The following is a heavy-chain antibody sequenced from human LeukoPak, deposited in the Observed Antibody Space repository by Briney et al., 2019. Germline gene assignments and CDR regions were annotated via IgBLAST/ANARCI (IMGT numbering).Heavy chain of an antibody. CDR3: ASLKNDYGDSIFDS. Sequence: GGSLRLSCAASGFIFSSYGMHWVRQAPGKGLEWVAVIWYDGSKRDYADSVKGRFTISRDNSKNTLFLQMNNLRAEDTAMYYCASLKNDYGDSIFDSWGQGTLVTVSS. D-gene: IGHD4-17*01. CDR2: IWYDGSKR. CDR1: GFIFSSYG. V-gene: IGHV3-33*01. J-gene: IGHJ4*02.